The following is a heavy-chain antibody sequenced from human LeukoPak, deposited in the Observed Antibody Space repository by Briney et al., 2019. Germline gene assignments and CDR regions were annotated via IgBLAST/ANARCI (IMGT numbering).Heavy chain of an antibody. Sequence: PGGSLRLSCAASGFTLIDNYMTWIRQAPGKGPEWVSSISNRGDTIYYADSVKGRFSISRDNAKNSLYLQMNDLRVDDTAVYYCVRGGFYWFDPWGQGTLVTVSS. CDR1: GFTLIDNY. CDR2: ISNRGDTI. J-gene: IGHJ5*02. V-gene: IGHV3-11*01. D-gene: IGHD1-26*01. CDR3: VRGGFYWFDP.